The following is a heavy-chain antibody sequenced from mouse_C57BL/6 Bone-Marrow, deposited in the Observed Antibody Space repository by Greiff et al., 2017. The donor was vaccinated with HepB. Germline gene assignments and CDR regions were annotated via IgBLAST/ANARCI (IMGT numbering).Heavy chain of an antibody. J-gene: IGHJ4*01. D-gene: IGHD1-1*01. CDR2: ISYDGSN. CDR3: ARGYGCSLYYAMDY. CDR1: GYSITSGYY. V-gene: IGHV3-6*01. Sequence: ESGPGLVKPSQSLSLTCSVPGYSITSGYYWNWIRQFPGNKLEWMGYISYDGSNNYNPSLKNRISITRDTSKNQFFLKLNSVTTEDTATYYCARGYGCSLYYAMDYWGQGTSVTVSS.